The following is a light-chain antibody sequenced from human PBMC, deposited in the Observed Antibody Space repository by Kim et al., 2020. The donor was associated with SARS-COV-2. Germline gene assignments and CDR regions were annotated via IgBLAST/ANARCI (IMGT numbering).Light chain of an antibody. V-gene: IGLV1-47*01. J-gene: IGLJ3*02. Sequence: QPVTFSCSGGRANIGNNFVFWYRQLPGAAPRLLMYRNDQRPSGVPDRISGSKSGTSASLAISDLRSEDEADYFCASWDDTLNSQLFGGGTKVTVL. CDR3: ASWDDTLNSQL. CDR1: RANIGNNF. CDR2: RND.